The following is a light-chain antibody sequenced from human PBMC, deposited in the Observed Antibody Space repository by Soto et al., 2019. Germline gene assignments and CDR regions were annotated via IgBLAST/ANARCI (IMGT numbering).Light chain of an antibody. CDR3: QQSYSTPWT. V-gene: IGKV1-8*01. Sequence: AIRMTQSPSSFSASTGDRVTITCRASQGISSYLAWYQQKPGKAPKLLIYAASTLQSGVPARFSGSGSGTDFTLTISSLQPEDFATYYCQQSYSTPWTFGQVTKVEIK. J-gene: IGKJ1*01. CDR2: AAS. CDR1: QGISSY.